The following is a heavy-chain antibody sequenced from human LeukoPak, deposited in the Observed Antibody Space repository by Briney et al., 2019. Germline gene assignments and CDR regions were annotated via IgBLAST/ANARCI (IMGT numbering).Heavy chain of an antibody. D-gene: IGHD2-2*01. CDR2: IYQTESP. Sequence: SETLSLTCAVSAGSISSSDWWSWVRQPPGKGLEWIGYIYQTESPKYNASLQSRVTLSLDRSKNQFSLKLTSVTAADTAVYYCARDPHCSSSRCPFDYWGQGALVTVSP. CDR1: AGSISSSDW. J-gene: IGHJ4*02. CDR3: ARDPHCSSSRCPFDY. V-gene: IGHV4-4*02.